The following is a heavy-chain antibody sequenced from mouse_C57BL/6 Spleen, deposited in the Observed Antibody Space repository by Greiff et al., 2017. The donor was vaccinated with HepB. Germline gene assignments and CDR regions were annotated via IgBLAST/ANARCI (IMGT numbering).Heavy chain of an antibody. CDR1: GFSLSTSGMG. J-gene: IGHJ4*01. D-gene: IGHD2-3*01. CDR2: IYWDDDK. V-gene: IGHV8-12*01. CDR3: ARSGVVTTPRSFDYYAMDY. Sequence: QVTLKVSGPGILQSSQTLSLTCSFSGFSLSTSGMGVSWIRQPSGKGLEWLAHIYWDDDKRYNPSLKSRLTISKDTSRNQVFLKITSVDTADTATYYCARSGVVTTPRSFDYYAMDYWGQGTSVTVSS.